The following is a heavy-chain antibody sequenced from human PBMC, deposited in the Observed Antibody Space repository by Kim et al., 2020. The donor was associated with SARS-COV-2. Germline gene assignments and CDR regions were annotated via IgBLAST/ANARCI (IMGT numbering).Heavy chain of an antibody. D-gene: IGHD2-15*01. CDR2: IYPGDSDT. J-gene: IGHJ4*02. CDR1: GYSFTSYW. Sequence: GESLKISCKGSGYSFTSYWIGWVRQMPGKGLEWMGIIYPGDSDTRYSPSFQGQVTISADKSISTAYLQWSSLKASDTAMYYCARQCSGGSCRNQPFDYWGQGTLVTVSS. CDR3: ARQCSGGSCRNQPFDY. V-gene: IGHV5-51*01.